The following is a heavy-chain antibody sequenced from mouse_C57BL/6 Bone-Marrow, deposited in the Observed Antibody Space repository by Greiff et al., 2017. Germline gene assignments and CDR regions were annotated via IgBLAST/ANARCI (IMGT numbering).Heavy chain of an antibody. CDR3: TMDDGSSYWYFDV. Sequence: EVPLQESGAELVRPGASVKLSCTASGFNIKDDYMHWVKQRPDKGLEWIGWIDPENGDTEYASKFQGQATITADTSSNTAYLQLSSLTSEDTAVYYCTMDDGSSYWYFDVWGTGTTVTVSS. J-gene: IGHJ1*03. CDR1: GFNIKDDY. CDR2: IDPENGDT. V-gene: IGHV14-4*01. D-gene: IGHD1-1*01.